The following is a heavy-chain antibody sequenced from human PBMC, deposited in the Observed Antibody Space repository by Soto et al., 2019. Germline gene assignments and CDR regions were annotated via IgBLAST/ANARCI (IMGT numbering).Heavy chain of an antibody. CDR1: GFTISSYG. V-gene: IGHV3-30*18. Sequence: GGSLRLSWAASGFTISSYGMHWVRQAPGKGLEWVAVISYDGSNKYYADSVKGRFTISRDNSKNTLYLQMNSLRAEDTAVYYCAKDSLTPSLLNIVVVPAAIYYYGMDVWGQGTTVTVSS. D-gene: IGHD2-2*01. CDR2: ISYDGSNK. J-gene: IGHJ6*02. CDR3: AKDSLTPSLLNIVVVPAAIYYYGMDV.